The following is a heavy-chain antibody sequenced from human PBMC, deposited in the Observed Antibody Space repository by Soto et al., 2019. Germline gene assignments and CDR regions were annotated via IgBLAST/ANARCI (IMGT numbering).Heavy chain of an antibody. D-gene: IGHD5-18*01. J-gene: IGHJ3*02. CDR2: IIPIFGTA. CDR3: ARCGIRLCHKSPDAFDI. V-gene: IGHV1-69*06. Sequence: QVQLVQSGAEVKKPGSSVKVSCKASGGTFSSYAISWVRQAPGQGLEWMGGIIPIFGTANYAQKFQGRVTITADKSTSTAYMELSSLRSEDTAVYYCARCGIRLCHKSPDAFDIWGQGTMVTVSS. CDR1: GGTFSSYA.